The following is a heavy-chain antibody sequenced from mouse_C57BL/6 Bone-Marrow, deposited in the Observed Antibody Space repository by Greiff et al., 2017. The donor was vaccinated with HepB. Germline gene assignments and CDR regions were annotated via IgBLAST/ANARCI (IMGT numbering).Heavy chain of an antibody. D-gene: IGHD1-1*01. V-gene: IGHV5-17*01. CDR2: ISSGSSTI. CDR1: GFTFSDYG. CDR3: ASEGYYGSSPYAMDY. Sequence: DVQLQESGGGLVKPGGSLKLSCAASGFTFSDYGMHWVRQAPEKGLEWVAYISSGSSTIYYADTVKGRFTISRDNAKNTLFLQMTSLRSEDTAMYYCASEGYYGSSPYAMDYWGQGTSVTVSS. J-gene: IGHJ4*01.